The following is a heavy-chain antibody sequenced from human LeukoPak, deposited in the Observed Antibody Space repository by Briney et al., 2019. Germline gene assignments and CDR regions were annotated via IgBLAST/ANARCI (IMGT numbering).Heavy chain of an antibody. Sequence: ASVKVSCKSSGYKFVDYYMHWVRQAPGQGLEWMGWINPNSGGTNYAQKFQGRVTMTRDTSISTAYMELSRLRSDDTAVYCCARDRSGKLGSSWYVIGYWGQGTLVTVSS. D-gene: IGHD6-13*01. CDR1: GYKFVDYY. CDR2: INPNSGGT. J-gene: IGHJ4*02. CDR3: ARDRSGKLGSSWYVIGY. V-gene: IGHV1-2*02.